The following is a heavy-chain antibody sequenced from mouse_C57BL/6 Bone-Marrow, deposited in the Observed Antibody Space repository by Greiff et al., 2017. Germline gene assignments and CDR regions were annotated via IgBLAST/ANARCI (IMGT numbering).Heavy chain of an antibody. CDR1: GYTFTDYE. Sequence: VQLQQSGAELVRPGASVTLSCKASGYTFTDYEMHWVKQTPVHGLEWIGAIDPETGGTAYNQKFKGKAILTADKSSSTAYIELRSLTSEDSAVYYCTRIHYDLYYYAMDYWGQGTSVTVSS. D-gene: IGHD2-4*01. CDR2: IDPETGGT. J-gene: IGHJ4*01. CDR3: TRIHYDLYYYAMDY. V-gene: IGHV1-15*01.